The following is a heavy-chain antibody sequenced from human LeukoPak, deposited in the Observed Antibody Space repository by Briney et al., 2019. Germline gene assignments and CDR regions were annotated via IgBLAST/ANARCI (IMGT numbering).Heavy chain of an antibody. CDR1: GFTINNYA. Sequence: GGSLRLSCAASGFTINNYAMSWVRQAPGKGLEWVSGVSGSGGSTYYADSVKGRFTISRDNSKNTLYLQMNSLRAEDTAVYYCAKDLDIVATITGNWGQGTLVTVSS. J-gene: IGHJ4*02. V-gene: IGHV3-23*01. CDR2: VSGSGGST. D-gene: IGHD5-12*01. CDR3: AKDLDIVATITGN.